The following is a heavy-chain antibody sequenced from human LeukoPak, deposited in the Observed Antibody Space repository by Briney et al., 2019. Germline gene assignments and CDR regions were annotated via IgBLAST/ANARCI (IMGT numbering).Heavy chain of an antibody. V-gene: IGHV4-34*01. Sequence: SETLSLTCAVYGGSFSGYYWSWIRQPPGKGLEWIGEINHSGSTYYKPSLKSRVTISVDTSKNQFSLKLSSVTAADTAVYYCARRCAGGHCYGAFDYWGQGTLVTVSS. CDR1: GGSFSGYY. CDR3: ARRCAGGHCYGAFDY. J-gene: IGHJ4*02. D-gene: IGHD2-21*01. CDR2: INHSGST.